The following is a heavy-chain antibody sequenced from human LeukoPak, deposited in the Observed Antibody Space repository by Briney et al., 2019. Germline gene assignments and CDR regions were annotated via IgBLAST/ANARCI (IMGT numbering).Heavy chain of an antibody. J-gene: IGHJ4*02. CDR2: INHSGST. Sequence: PSETLSLTCAVYGGSFSGYYWSWIRQPPGKGLEWIGEINHSGSTNYNPSLKSRVTISVDTFKNQFSLKLSSVTAADTAVYYCARGREVYSSSWYGRDYWGQGTLVTVSS. D-gene: IGHD6-13*01. V-gene: IGHV4-34*01. CDR3: ARGREVYSSSWYGRDY. CDR1: GGSFSGYY.